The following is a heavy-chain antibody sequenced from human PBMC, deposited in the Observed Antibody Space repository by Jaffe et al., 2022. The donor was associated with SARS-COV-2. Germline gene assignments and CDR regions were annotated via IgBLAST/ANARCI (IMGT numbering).Heavy chain of an antibody. D-gene: IGHD5-18*01. CDR3: AKRLPTSNGLDV. J-gene: IGHJ6*02. Sequence: EVQLLESGGGLVQSGGSLRLSCAASGFTFSSYGMSWVRQAPGKGLEGVSLISGSGGSTYYADSVKGRFTISRDNSKNTLYLQMNGLRAEDTAVYFCAKRLPTSNGLDVWGQGTTVTVSS. V-gene: IGHV3-23*01. CDR1: GFTFSSYG. CDR2: ISGSGGST.